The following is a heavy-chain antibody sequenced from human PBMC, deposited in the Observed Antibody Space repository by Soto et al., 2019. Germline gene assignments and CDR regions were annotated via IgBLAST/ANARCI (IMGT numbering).Heavy chain of an antibody. CDR2: IWSNGISK. J-gene: IGHJ4*02. D-gene: IGHD6-13*01. CDR3: ARNFPVAAAGVFDY. V-gene: IGHV3-33*01. Sequence: GGSLRLSCAASGFTFSNYGMHWVRQAPGKGLEWVAVIWSNGISKFYADSVKGRFTISRDSSDNTLYLQMNSLRAEDTVVFYCARNFPVAAAGVFDYWGQGTLVTVSS. CDR1: GFTFSNYG.